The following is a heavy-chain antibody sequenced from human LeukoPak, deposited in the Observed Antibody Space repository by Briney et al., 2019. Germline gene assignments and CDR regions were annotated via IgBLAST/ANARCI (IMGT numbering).Heavy chain of an antibody. Sequence: PGGSLRLSCAASGFTFSSYGMHWVRQAPGKGLEWVAVISYDGSNKYYADSVKGRFTISRDNSKNTLYLQMNSLRAEDTAVYYCAKAGRAVAAAGDYFDYWGPGTLVTVSP. CDR3: AKAGRAVAAAGDYFDY. D-gene: IGHD6-13*01. CDR1: GFTFSSYG. CDR2: ISYDGSNK. J-gene: IGHJ4*02. V-gene: IGHV3-30*18.